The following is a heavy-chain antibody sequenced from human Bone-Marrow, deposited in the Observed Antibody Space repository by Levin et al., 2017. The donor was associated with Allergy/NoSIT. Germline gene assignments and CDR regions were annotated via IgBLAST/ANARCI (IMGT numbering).Heavy chain of an antibody. V-gene: IGHV3-23*01. J-gene: IGHJ5*01. Sequence: GESLKISCAASGFLFKMHTMAWVRQAPGKGLEWVSSISGSDGGTYYADSVKGRFSISRDNSKNILYLEMSGLRVDDTALYYCAKDRSSFHCTITSCPLNWFESWGQGTLVTVSS. CDR3: AKDRSSFHCTITSCPLNWFES. D-gene: IGHD2-2*01. CDR1: GFLFKMHT. CDR2: ISGSDGGT.